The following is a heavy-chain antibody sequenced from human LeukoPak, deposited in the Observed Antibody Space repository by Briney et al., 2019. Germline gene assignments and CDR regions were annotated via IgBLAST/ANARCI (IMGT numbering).Heavy chain of an antibody. D-gene: IGHD2-2*01. V-gene: IGHV3-23*01. Sequence: GGSLRLSCAASGITFSSYAMSWVRQAPGKGLEWVSAISGSGGSTYYADSVKGRFTISRDNSKNTLYLQMNSLRAEDTAVYYCAKVPRVVPAATAPDYWGQGTLVTVSS. CDR2: ISGSGGST. J-gene: IGHJ4*02. CDR3: AKVPRVVPAATAPDY. CDR1: GITFSSYA.